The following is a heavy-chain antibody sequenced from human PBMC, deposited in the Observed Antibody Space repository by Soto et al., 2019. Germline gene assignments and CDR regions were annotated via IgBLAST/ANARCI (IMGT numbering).Heavy chain of an antibody. J-gene: IGHJ6*02. CDR2: INHSGST. Sequence: QVQLQQWGAGLLKPSETLSLTCAVYGGSFSGYYWSWIRQPPGKGLEWIGEINHSGSTNYNPSLKSRVTISVDTSKNQFSRKLSSVTAADTAVYYCARDPRIAVAGTAGHYYYYGMDVWGQGTTVTVSS. V-gene: IGHV4-34*01. CDR1: GGSFSGYY. CDR3: ARDPRIAVAGTAGHYYYYGMDV. D-gene: IGHD6-19*01.